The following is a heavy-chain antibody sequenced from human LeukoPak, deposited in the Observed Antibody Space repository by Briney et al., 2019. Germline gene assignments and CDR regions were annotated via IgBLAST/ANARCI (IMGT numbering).Heavy chain of an antibody. CDR1: GGSISSYY. V-gene: IGHV4-59*12. D-gene: IGHD3-16*01. J-gene: IGHJ4*02. Sequence: PSETLSLTCTVSGGSISSYYWSWIRQPPGKGLGWIGYIFYSGSTYYNPSLKSRVTISVDTSKNQFSLKLSSVTAADTAVYYCARAGARRLYFDYWGQGTLVTVSS. CDR3: ARAGARRLYFDY. CDR2: IFYSGST.